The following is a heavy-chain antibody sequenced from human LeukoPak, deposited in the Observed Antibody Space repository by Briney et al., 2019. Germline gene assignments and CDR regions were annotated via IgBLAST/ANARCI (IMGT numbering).Heavy chain of an antibody. D-gene: IGHD3-22*01. CDR2: IYTSGST. CDR3: ARALYDSSGYPYFDY. Sequence: SETLSLTCTVSGGSISSYYWSWIRQPAGKGLEWIGRIYTSGSTNYNPYLKSRVTMSVDASKNQFSLKLSSVTAADTAVYYCARALYDSSGYPYFDYWGQGTLVTVSS. CDR1: GGSISSYY. J-gene: IGHJ4*02. V-gene: IGHV4-4*07.